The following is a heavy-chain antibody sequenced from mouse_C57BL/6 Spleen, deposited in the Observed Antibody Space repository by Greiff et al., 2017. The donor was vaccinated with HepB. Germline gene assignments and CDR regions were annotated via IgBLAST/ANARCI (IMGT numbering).Heavy chain of an antibody. Sequence: EVMLVESGGGLVKPGGSLKLSCAASGFTFSSYTMSWVRQTPEKRLEWVATISGGGGNTYYPDSVKGRFTISRDNAKNTLYLQMSSLRSEDTALYYCARQSVGSITTVGSFDYWGQGTTLTVSS. D-gene: IGHD1-1*01. CDR1: GFTFSSYT. CDR2: ISGGGGNT. V-gene: IGHV5-9*01. J-gene: IGHJ2*01. CDR3: ARQSVGSITTVGSFDY.